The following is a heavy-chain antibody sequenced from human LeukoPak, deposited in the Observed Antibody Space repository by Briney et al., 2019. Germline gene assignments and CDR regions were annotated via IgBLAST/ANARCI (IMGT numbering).Heavy chain of an antibody. CDR1: GFAFSSYA. J-gene: IGHJ4*02. V-gene: IGHV3-64*01. CDR2: ISSNGGST. D-gene: IGHD4-17*01. Sequence: GGSLRLSCAASGFAFSSYAMHWVRQAPGKGLEYVSAISSNGGSTYYANSVKGRFTISRDNSKNTLYLQMGSLRAEDMAVYYCARGYGDFKYYFDYWGQGTLVTVSS. CDR3: ARGYGDFKYYFDY.